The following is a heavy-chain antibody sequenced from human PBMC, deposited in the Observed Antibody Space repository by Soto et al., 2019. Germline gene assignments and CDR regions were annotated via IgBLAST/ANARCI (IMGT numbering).Heavy chain of an antibody. D-gene: IGHD2-8*01. J-gene: IGHJ4*02. V-gene: IGHV5-10-1*03. CDR2: IDPSDSYT. Sequence: EVQLVQSGAEVKKPGESLRLSCKGSGYRFISYWISWVRQRPGKGLELVGRIDPSDSYTTYNPSFQGHVTISIDKSINPAYLQSSRLPSSATAKYFCVRHGNGIPYYFDYWGRGTLVPVSS. CDR3: VRHGNGIPYYFDY. CDR1: GYRFISYW.